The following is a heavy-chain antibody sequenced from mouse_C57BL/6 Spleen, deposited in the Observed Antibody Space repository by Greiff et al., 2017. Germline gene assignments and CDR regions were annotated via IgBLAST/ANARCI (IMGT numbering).Heavy chain of an antibody. CDR3: ARQGYGSSSYYFDD. D-gene: IGHD1-1*01. CDR1: GYTFTSYW. V-gene: IGHV1-64*01. J-gene: IGHJ2*01. CDR2: IHPNCGST. Sequence: VQLQQPGAELVKPGASVKLSCKASGYTFTSYWMHWVKQRPGQGLEWIGMIHPNCGSTNYNEKFKSKATLTVDKSSSTAYMQLSSLTSEDSAVYYCARQGYGSSSYYFDDWGQGTTLTVSS.